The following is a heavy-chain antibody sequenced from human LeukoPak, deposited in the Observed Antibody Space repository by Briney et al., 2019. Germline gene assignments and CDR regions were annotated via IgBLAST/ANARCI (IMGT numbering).Heavy chain of an antibody. CDR2: IYYSGST. D-gene: IGHD2-21*02. J-gene: IGHJ3*02. CDR1: GGSISSYY. Sequence: SETLSLTCTVSGGSISSYYWSWIRQPPGKGLEWIGYIYYSGSTNYNPSLKRRVTISVDTSKNQFSLKLSSVTAADTAVYYCARALVVTATAFDIWGQGTMVTVSS. V-gene: IGHV4-59*01. CDR3: ARALVVTATAFDI.